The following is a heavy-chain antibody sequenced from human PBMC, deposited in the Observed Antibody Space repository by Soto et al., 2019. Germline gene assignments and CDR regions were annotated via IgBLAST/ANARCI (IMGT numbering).Heavy chain of an antibody. J-gene: IGHJ5*02. CDR2: SDPSDSYT. Sequence: GESLKISCKGSGYSFTSYWISWVRQMPGKGLEWMGRSDPSDSYTSDSPSFQGHVTISADKSISAAYLQWSSLKASDTAMYYCAITGTPTAPVWFDPWGQGTLVTVSS. CDR1: GYSFTSYW. D-gene: IGHD1-7*01. V-gene: IGHV5-10-1*01. CDR3: AITGTPTAPVWFDP.